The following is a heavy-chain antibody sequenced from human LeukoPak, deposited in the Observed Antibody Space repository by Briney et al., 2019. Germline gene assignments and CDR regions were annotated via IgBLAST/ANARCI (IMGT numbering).Heavy chain of an antibody. CDR3: ARVGEVAGTTFANWFDP. Sequence: PSETLSLTCAVYGGSFSGYYWSWIRQPPGKGLEWIGEINHSGSTNYNPSLKSRVTISVDTSKNQFSLKLSSVTAADTAVYYCARVGEVAGTTFANWFDPWGQGTLVTVSS. CDR2: INHSGST. CDR1: GGSFSGYY. V-gene: IGHV4-34*01. J-gene: IGHJ5*02. D-gene: IGHD1-7*01.